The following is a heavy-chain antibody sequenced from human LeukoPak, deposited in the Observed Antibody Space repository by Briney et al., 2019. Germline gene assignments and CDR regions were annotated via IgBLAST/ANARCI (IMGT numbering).Heavy chain of an antibody. CDR3: AGDQSGAGYWYFDL. CDR2: IYTIGIT. D-gene: IGHD1-26*01. V-gene: IGHV4-4*07. Sequence: SETLSLTSTLSLGSLRRYYWSCMRPPAGKGLEWIWRIYTIGITNYTPSLPSRASLSLETSKTRVSLSFSSATAAATPRYCRAGDQSGAGYWYFDLWGRGTLVSVSS. J-gene: IGHJ2*01. CDR1: LGSLRRYY.